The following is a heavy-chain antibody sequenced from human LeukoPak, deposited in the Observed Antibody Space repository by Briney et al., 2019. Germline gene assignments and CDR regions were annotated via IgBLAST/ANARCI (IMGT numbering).Heavy chain of an antibody. CDR1: GFTFSSYA. CDR2: ISSNGGST. CDR3: ARGDYGDFSHYYYYGMDV. D-gene: IGHD4-17*01. J-gene: IGHJ6*04. V-gene: IGHV3-64*02. Sequence: GGSLRLSCAASGFTFSSYAMYWVRQAPGKGLEYVSAISSNGGSTYYADSVKGRFTISRDNSKNTLYLQMGSLRAEDMAVYYCARGDYGDFSHYYYYGMDVWGKGTTVTVSS.